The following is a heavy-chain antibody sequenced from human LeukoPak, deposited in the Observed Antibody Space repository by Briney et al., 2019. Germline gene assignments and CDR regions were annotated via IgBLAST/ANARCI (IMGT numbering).Heavy chain of an antibody. Sequence: PGGSLRLSCAASGFTFSSYWMSWVRQAPGKGLEWVANIKQEGTEKYYVDSVKDRFTISRDNAKNSLYLQMNSLRAEDMAVYYCARGGSSSGWYSQEVDYWGQGTLVTVSS. CDR1: GFTFSSYW. J-gene: IGHJ4*02. CDR3: ARGGSSSGWYSQEVDY. D-gene: IGHD6-19*01. CDR2: IKQEGTEK. V-gene: IGHV3-7*03.